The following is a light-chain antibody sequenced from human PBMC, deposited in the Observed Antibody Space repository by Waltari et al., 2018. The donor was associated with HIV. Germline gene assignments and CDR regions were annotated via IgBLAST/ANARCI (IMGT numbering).Light chain of an antibody. CDR2: QDA. CDR3: QAWDSSSVV. V-gene: IGLV3-1*01. J-gene: IGLJ3*02. CDR1: KLGDNY. Sequence: SYELSQPPSVSVSPGQTASIACSGNKLGDNYASWYQQKAGQSPVLIVYQDAKRPSGIPERFSGSNSGNTATLTISGTQAVDEADYFCQAWDSSSVVFGGGTQLTVL.